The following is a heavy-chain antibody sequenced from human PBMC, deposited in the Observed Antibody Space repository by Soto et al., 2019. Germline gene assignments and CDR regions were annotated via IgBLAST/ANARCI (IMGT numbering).Heavy chain of an antibody. Sequence: GGSLRLSCAASGFTFNNYGMSWVRQAPGKGLEWIGAITGAGGSTYNADSVKGRFSISRDNSKKTVYLQLDSLRVEDTAVYYCAKGHSDSFGNYDYFGTDVWGQGTTVTVSS. CDR3: AKGHSDSFGNYDYFGTDV. CDR2: ITGAGGST. V-gene: IGHV3-23*01. CDR1: GFTFNNYG. D-gene: IGHD4-4*01. J-gene: IGHJ6*02.